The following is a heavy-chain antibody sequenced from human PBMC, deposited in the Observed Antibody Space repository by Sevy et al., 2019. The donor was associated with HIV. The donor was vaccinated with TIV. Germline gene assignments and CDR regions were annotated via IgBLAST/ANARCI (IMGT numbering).Heavy chain of an antibody. V-gene: IGHV3-74*01. CDR2: IVGDGSDT. CDR3: ATEQARRRPTPIEY. CDR1: GFQFRTTR. J-gene: IGHJ4*02. Sequence: GGSLRLSCVASGFQFRTTRMHWVRQVPGRGLEWVSRIVGDGSDTSYADSVRGRFTISIDIAENTLYLQLDNLRAEDTGIYYCATEQARRRPTPIEYWGQGTLVTVSS. D-gene: IGHD1-1*01.